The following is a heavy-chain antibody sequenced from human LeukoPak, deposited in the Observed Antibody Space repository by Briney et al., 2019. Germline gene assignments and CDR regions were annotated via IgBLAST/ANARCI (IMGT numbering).Heavy chain of an antibody. Sequence: SETLSLTCTVSGGSISSYYWSWIRQPPGKGLEWIGYIYYSGSTNYNPSLKSRVTISVDTSKNQSSLKLSSVTAADTAVYYCARHFHGMDVWGQGTTVTVSS. CDR3: ARHFHGMDV. CDR1: GGSISSYY. J-gene: IGHJ6*02. CDR2: IYYSGST. V-gene: IGHV4-59*01.